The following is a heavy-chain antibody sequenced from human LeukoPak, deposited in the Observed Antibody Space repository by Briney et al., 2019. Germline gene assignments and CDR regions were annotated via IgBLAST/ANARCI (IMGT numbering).Heavy chain of an antibody. Sequence: PSETLSLTCTVSDGSITNNDWSWVRQTPGKGLEFIGYVHYSGTTNYNPSLRSRVTISIDTSRKHFFLKLKSVTAADTAVYYCARGKTGGLYRGTYYDILPPGRGSGNWFDPWGQGTLVTVSS. V-gene: IGHV4-59*01. J-gene: IGHJ5*02. CDR1: DGSITNND. CDR3: ARGKTGGLYRGTYYDILPPGRGSGNWFDP. D-gene: IGHD3-9*01. CDR2: VHYSGTT.